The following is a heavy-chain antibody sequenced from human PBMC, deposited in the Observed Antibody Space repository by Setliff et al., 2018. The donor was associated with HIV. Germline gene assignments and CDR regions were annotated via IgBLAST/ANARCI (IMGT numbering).Heavy chain of an antibody. Sequence: SVKVSCKASGGTFSSYAISWVRQAPGQGLEWMGGSIPIFGTANYAQKFQGRVTITTDESTSTAYMELSSLRSEDTAVYYCARVVPPGEQLWSLGDYYGMDVWGQGTTVTVSS. J-gene: IGHJ6*02. CDR3: ARVVPPGEQLWSLGDYYGMDV. CDR2: SIPIFGTA. D-gene: IGHD5-18*01. V-gene: IGHV1-69*05. CDR1: GGTFSSYA.